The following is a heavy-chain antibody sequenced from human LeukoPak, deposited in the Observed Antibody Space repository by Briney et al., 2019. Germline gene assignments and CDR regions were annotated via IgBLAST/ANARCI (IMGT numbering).Heavy chain of an antibody. J-gene: IGHJ4*02. CDR3: ARHDYGDLLDY. CDR2: ISSSSSYI. V-gene: IGHV3-21*01. CDR1: GLTFSSYS. D-gene: IGHD4-17*01. Sequence: GGSLRLSCAASGLTFSSYSMNSVRQAPGKGLEWVSSISSSSSYIYYADSVKGRFTISRENAKNSLYLQMNSRRAENTAVYYGARHDYGDLLDYWGQGTLVTVSS.